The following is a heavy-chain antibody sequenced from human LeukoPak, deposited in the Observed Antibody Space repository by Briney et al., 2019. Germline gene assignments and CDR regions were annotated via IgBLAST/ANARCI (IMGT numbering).Heavy chain of an antibody. CDR3: AKAAGDTYYRVFDY. D-gene: IGHD7-27*01. CDR1: GFTLSSSA. Sequence: RGSPRLSCAAPGFTLSSSAMNWVRQAPRKGLEWVSGITDSGGNTYSADSVKGRFTISRNNSNNLVYLQMNSMRVEDMAKYYGAKAAGDTYYRVFDYWGQGILVTVSS. CDR2: ITDSGGNT. V-gene: IGHV3-23*01. J-gene: IGHJ4*02.